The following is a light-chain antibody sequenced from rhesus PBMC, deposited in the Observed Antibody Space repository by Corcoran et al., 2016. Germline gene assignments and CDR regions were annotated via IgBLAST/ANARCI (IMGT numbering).Light chain of an antibody. CDR1: QAINNY. CDR2: YAS. CDR3: QQYNNPPLT. J-gene: IGKJ4*01. Sequence: DIQMTQSPSSLSASIGDRVTITCRASQAINNYLSWYQQKPGKSPKPLMYYASRLERGVPSRFSGGRSGTVYTLTLTSLQPEVVAPYYCQQYNNPPLTFGGGTKVDLK. V-gene: IGKV1-66*01.